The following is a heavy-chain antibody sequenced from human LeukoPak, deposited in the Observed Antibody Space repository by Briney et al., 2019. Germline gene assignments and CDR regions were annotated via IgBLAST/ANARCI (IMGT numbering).Heavy chain of an antibody. Sequence: PGGSLRLSCAASGFTFSSYWMSWVRQAPGKGLEWVATIKQDGSEKYYVDSVKGRFTISRDNAKNSLYLQMNSLRAEDTAIYYCAKVRMITMIAYDAFDIWGQGSMVTVSS. CDR3: AKVRMITMIAYDAFDI. CDR1: GFTFSSYW. J-gene: IGHJ3*02. D-gene: IGHD3-22*01. CDR2: IKQDGSEK. V-gene: IGHV3-7*03.